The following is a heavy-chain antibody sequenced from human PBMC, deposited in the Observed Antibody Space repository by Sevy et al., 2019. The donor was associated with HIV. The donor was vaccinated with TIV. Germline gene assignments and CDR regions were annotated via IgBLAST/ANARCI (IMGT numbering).Heavy chain of an antibody. CDR3: VREDTSMALFDY. V-gene: IGHV4-38-2*02. D-gene: IGHD5-18*01. CDR2: FFHGSDT. J-gene: IGHJ4*02. Sequence: SETLSLTCTVSNYSISSGSYWGWIRQPPGKGLEWIGSFFHGSDTYYHSSLKVRVTISVDTSRNQFSLRLNSVTAADTAVYYCVREDTSMALFDYWGQRTLVTVSS. CDR1: NYSISSGSY.